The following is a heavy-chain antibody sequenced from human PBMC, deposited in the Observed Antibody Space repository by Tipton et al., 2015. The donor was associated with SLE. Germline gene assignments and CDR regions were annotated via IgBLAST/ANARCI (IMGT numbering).Heavy chain of an antibody. V-gene: IGHV4-4*07. CDR3: AGDSGSYQEAFDI. D-gene: IGHD1-26*01. J-gene: IGHJ3*02. CDR2: IYTSGST. CDR1: GGSISSYY. Sequence: TLSLTCTVSGGSISSYYWSWIRQPAGKGLEWIGHIYTSGSTNYNPSLKSRVTISVDTSKNQFSLKLSSVTAADTAVYYCAGDSGSYQEAFDIWGQGTMVTVSS.